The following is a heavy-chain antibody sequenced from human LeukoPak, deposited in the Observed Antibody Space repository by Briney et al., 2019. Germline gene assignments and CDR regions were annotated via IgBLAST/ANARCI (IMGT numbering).Heavy chain of an antibody. D-gene: IGHD2-2*01. CDR3: ARGREGRYCSSTSCSLNWFDP. CDR2: INWNGGST. V-gene: IGHV3-20*01. CDR1: GFTFDDYG. Sequence: GRSLRLSCAASGFTFDDYGMSWVRQAPGKGLEWVSGINWNGGSTGYADSVKGRFTISRDNAKNSLYLQMNSLRAEDTALYHCARGREGRYCSSTSCSLNWFDPWGQGTLVTVSS. J-gene: IGHJ5*02.